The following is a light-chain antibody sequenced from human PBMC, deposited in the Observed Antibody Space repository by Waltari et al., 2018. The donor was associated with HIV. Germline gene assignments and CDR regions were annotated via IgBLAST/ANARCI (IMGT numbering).Light chain of an antibody. J-gene: IGLJ3*02. CDR1: SSDVGSYNL. CDR2: EVS. Sequence: QSALTQPASVSGSPGQSITISCTGTSSDVGSYNLVSWYQPHPGKAPKLMIYEVSKRPSGVSNRFSGSKSGNTASLTISGLQAEDESDYYCCSYAGSSTWMFGGGTKLTAL. CDR3: CSYAGSSTWM. V-gene: IGLV2-23*02.